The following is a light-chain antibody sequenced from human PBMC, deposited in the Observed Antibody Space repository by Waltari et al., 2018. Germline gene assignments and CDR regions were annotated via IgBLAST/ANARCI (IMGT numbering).Light chain of an antibody. CDR2: EVS. CDR3: SSYAGNKNL. CDR1: SSDVGSYNY. J-gene: IGLJ2*01. Sequence: QSALTQPPSASGSPGQSVTISCTGTSSDVGSYNYVSWYQQHPGKAPKLMIYEVSERPSGGPDRFCGSKSGNTASLTVSGLQAEDEADYYCSSYAGNKNLFGGGTKLTVL. V-gene: IGLV2-8*01.